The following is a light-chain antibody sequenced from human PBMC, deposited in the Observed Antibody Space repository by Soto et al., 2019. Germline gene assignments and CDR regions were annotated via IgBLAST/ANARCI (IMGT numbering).Light chain of an antibody. CDR1: SSDVGGYNY. V-gene: IGLV2-14*01. Sequence: QSALTQPASVSGSPGQSITISCTGTSSDVGGYNYVSWYQQHPGKAPKLMIYEVSNRPSGVSNRFSGSKSGNTASLTISGLQAEDEADCYCSSYTSSSTQVFGTGTKVTVL. CDR3: SSYTSSSTQV. CDR2: EVS. J-gene: IGLJ1*01.